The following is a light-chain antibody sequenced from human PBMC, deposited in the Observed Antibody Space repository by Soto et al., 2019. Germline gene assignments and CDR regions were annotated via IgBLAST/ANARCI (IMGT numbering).Light chain of an antibody. CDR1: QGISNF. CDR3: QQVESYTST. Sequence: IQLTQSPSSLSASVGDRVTITCRASQGISNFLAWYQQKPGKAPKLLIYAASTLQSGVPSRFSGSVSGTDFNLTISRLQTEDCATYVCQQVESYTSTFGGGTKVDIK. V-gene: IGKV1-9*01. J-gene: IGKJ4*01. CDR2: AAS.